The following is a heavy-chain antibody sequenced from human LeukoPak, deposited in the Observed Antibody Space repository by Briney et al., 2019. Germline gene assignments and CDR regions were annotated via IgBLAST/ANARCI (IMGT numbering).Heavy chain of an antibody. CDR3: ARVDILTGYYTLDAFDI. CDR2: FYYTGST. J-gene: IGHJ3*02. V-gene: IGHV4-39*01. CDR1: GGSVSSGSYY. D-gene: IGHD3-9*01. Sequence: SETLSLTCTVSGGSVSSGSYYWGWIRQPPGKGLEWIGSFYYTGSTYYNPSLKSRVTISVDTSKNQFSLILSSVTAADTAVYYCARVDILTGYYTLDAFDIWGQGTMVTVSS.